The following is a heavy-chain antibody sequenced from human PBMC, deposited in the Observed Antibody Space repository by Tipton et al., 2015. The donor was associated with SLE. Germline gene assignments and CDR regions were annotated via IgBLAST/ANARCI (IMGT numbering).Heavy chain of an antibody. J-gene: IGHJ3*02. CDR2: ISGVGDTT. V-gene: IGHV3-21*04. Sequence: GSLRLSCAASGFTFRSYGMHWVRQAPGKGLEWVSTISGVGDTTYYADSVKGRFSISRDNAENSLYLQMNSLRAEDTAVYYCATDASGWYESAFDIWGQGTMVTVSS. CDR1: GFTFRSYG. CDR3: ATDASGWYESAFDI. D-gene: IGHD6-19*01.